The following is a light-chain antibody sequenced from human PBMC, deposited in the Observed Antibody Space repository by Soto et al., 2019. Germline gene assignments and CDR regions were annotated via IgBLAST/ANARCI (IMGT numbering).Light chain of an antibody. J-gene: IGLJ2*01. Sequence: AVVTQEPSVTVSPGGTVTLTCGSSAGAVTSGQYPYWFQQKPGQAPRTLIHDTDNKHSWTPARFSGSLLGVKAALTLSGAQPEDEAEYYCSLSYNGGRIFGGGTKLTVL. V-gene: IGLV7-46*01. CDR3: SLSYNGGRI. CDR1: AGAVTSGQY. CDR2: DTD.